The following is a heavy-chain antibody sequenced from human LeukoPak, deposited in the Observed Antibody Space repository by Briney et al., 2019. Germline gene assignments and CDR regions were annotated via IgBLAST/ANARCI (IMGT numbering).Heavy chain of an antibody. CDR1: GSTFSDQY. J-gene: IGHJ3*02. CDR3: TRGYSGRSVYAFDI. D-gene: IGHD1-26*01. Sequence: GGSLRLSCAASGSTFSDQYMDWVRQAPGKGLQWVGRTGNKASRYTTEYAASVKGRFTISRDDSKNSLYLQMHSLKTEDTALYYCTRGYSGRSVYAFDIWGQGTMVTVSS. V-gene: IGHV3-72*01. CDR2: TGNKASRYTT.